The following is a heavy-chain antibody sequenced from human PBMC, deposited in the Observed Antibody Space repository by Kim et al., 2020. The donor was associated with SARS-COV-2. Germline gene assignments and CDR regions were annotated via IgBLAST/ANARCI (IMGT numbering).Heavy chain of an antibody. J-gene: IGHJ4*01. CDR3: TRAPNYYASGPAVIYYFD. V-gene: IGHV4-31*03. CDR2: IYYSGTT. CDR1: GDSISSGGYY. D-gene: IGHD3-10*01. Sequence: SETLSLTCTVSGDSISSGGYYWSWIRHDPGKGLEWIGYIYYSGTTHYNPSLESRVTISIDTSKNQFSLKLSSVTAADTAVYYCTRAPNYYASGPAVIYYFD.